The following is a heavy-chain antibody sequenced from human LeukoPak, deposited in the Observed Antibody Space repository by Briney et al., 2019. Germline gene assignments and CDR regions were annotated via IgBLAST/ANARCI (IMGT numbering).Heavy chain of an antibody. J-gene: IGHJ6*02. CDR1: GYSFKNYW. CDR3: ARQGFVASYGVDV. CDR2: VYPGDSNT. Sequence: GESLKISCKGSGYSFKNYWIAWVRQMPGKGLEWMGIVYPGDSNTRYNPSFQGQVTISADKSISTAYLQWSSLKASDTAEYYCARQGFVASYGVDVWGQGTTVTVAS. V-gene: IGHV5-51*01.